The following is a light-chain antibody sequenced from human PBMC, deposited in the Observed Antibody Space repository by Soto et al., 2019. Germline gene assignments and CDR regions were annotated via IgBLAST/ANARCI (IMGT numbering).Light chain of an antibody. V-gene: IGKV3-20*01. CDR2: GAS. Sequence: EIVLTQSPGTLSLSPGERATLSCRASQSVSSSFLAWYQQKPGQAPRLLIYGASNRATGIPDRFSGSGSGTDFTLTISRLEPEDFATYNCQQFNSYPSGFGQGTRLEIK. CDR3: QQFNSYPSG. CDR1: QSVSSSF. J-gene: IGKJ5*01.